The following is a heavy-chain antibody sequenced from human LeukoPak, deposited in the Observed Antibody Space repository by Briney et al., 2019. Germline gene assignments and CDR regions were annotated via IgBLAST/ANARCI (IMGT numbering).Heavy chain of an antibody. J-gene: IGHJ4*02. CDR1: GFTFSNYA. D-gene: IGHD3-9*01. V-gene: IGHV3-23*01. CDR2: VTGRGGST. CDR3: AKWGDFDILTGYYVSDF. Sequence: QPGGSLRLSCVASGFTFSNYAMSWVRQAPGKRLDWVSAVTGRGGSTYYADSVKGRFTISRDNSRNTLFLQMNSLRAEDTAIYYCAKWGDFDILTGYYVSDFWGQGTLVTVSS.